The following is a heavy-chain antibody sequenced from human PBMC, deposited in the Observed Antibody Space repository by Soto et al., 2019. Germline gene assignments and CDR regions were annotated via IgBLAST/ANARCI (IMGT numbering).Heavy chain of an antibody. V-gene: IGHV4-59*08. Sequence: QVQLQESGPGLVKPSETLSLTCTVSGGSISSYYWSWIRQPPGKGLEWIGYIYYSGSTNYNPSLKSRVTISVDTSKNQFSLKLSSVTAADTAVYYCARHLQGVDYWGQGTLVTVSS. CDR1: GGSISSYY. J-gene: IGHJ4*02. CDR3: ARHLQGVDY. CDR2: IYYSGST. D-gene: IGHD3-16*01.